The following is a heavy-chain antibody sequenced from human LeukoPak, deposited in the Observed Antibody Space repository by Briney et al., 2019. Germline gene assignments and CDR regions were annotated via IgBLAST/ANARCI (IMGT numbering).Heavy chain of an antibody. CDR2: ISTSGGTT. D-gene: IGHD5-12*01. V-gene: IGHV3-23*01. J-gene: IGHJ4*02. Sequence: RGSLRLSCATSGFTFSNYAVSWVRQAPGKGLEWVSSISTSGGTTYYADSVKGRFTISRDNSKNTLYLQMNSLRAEDTAVYYCAKDPYRASSGLVDYWGQGTLVTVS. CDR1: GFTFSNYA. CDR3: AKDPYRASSGLVDY.